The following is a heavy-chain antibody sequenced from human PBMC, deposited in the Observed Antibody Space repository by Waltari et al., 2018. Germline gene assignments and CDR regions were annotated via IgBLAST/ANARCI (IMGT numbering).Heavy chain of an antibody. V-gene: IGHV4-59*11. CDR1: GVSMGALY. CDR2: VHHSGNT. D-gene: IGHD3-10*01. CDR3: AREGDGDKGSAFDI. Sequence: QVQLQESGPGLVKPSETLSLTCPVSGVSMGALYWVWIRQPPGKGLEWVGYVHHSGNTNYNPSLKSRVSMSIDTSNNQFSLSLTSLTTADTAVYYCAREGDGDKGSAFDIWGHGTMVTVSS. J-gene: IGHJ3*02.